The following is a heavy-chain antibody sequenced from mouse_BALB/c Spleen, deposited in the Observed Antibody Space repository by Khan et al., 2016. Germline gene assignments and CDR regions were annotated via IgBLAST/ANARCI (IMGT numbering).Heavy chain of an antibody. CDR1: GFSLSTSGMG. J-gene: IGHJ3*01. Sequence: QVTLKESGPGILQPSQTLTLTCSFSGFSLSTSGMGVSWIRQPSGKGLEWLAHIYWDDEKRYNPSLKRRLTVSKDTSRNQVFLKINSVDIADTATYFCARRPSHYDYDGFVDWGQGTLVTVSS. CDR2: IYWDDEK. D-gene: IGHD2-4*01. V-gene: IGHV8-12*01. CDR3: ARRPSHYDYDGFVD.